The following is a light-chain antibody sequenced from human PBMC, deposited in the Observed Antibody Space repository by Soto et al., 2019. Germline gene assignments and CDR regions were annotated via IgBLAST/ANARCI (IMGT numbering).Light chain of an antibody. CDR3: SSSTRSNTVL. V-gene: IGLV2-14*01. CDR2: DVT. CDR1: SSDIGAYNY. J-gene: IGLJ2*01. Sequence: QSALTQPASVSGSPGQSITISCTGTSSDIGAYNYVSWYQQHPGKAPKLIIYDVTVRPSGVANRFSGSKSDNTASLTISGLQAEDEAEYYCSSSTRSNTVLFGGGTKVTVL.